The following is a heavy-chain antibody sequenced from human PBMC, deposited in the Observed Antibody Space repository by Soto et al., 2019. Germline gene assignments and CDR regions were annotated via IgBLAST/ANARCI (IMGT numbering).Heavy chain of an antibody. V-gene: IGHV1-2*04. CDR2: INPNSGGT. J-gene: IGHJ6*02. Sequence: ASVKVSCKASGYTFTGYYMHWVRQAPGQGLEWMGWINPNSGGTNYAQKFQGWVTMTRDTSISTAYMELSRLRSDDTAVYYCATASAAAGKDYGMDVWGQGTTVTVSS. CDR3: ATASAAAGKDYGMDV. D-gene: IGHD6-13*01. CDR1: GYTFTGYY.